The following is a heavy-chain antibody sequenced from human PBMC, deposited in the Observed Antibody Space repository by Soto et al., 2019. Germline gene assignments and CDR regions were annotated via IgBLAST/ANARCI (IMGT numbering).Heavy chain of an antibody. D-gene: IGHD1-20*01. CDR1: GGSISSGGYY. Sequence: QVQLQESGPGLVKPSQTLSLTCTVSGGSISSGGYYWSWIRQHPGKGLEWIGYIYYSGSTYYNPSLKSRVTISVDTSKNQFSLKLSSVTAADTAVYYCVRDITGSYYFDYWGQGTLVTVSS. CDR3: VRDITGSYYFDY. V-gene: IGHV4-31*03. J-gene: IGHJ4*02. CDR2: IYYSGST.